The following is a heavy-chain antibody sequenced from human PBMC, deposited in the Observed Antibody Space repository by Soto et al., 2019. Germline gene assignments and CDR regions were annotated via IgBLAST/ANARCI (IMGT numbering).Heavy chain of an antibody. V-gene: IGHV5-51*01. D-gene: IGHD2-2*01. CDR3: ARIRDECSSTSCYRYFDY. CDR2: IYPGDSDT. CDR1: GYSFTSYW. Sequence: GESLKISCKGSGYSFTSYWIGWVRQMPGKGLEWMGIIYPGDSDTRYSPSFQGQVTISADKSISTAYLQWSSLKASDTAMYYCARIRDECSSTSCYRYFDYWGQGTLVTVSS. J-gene: IGHJ4*02.